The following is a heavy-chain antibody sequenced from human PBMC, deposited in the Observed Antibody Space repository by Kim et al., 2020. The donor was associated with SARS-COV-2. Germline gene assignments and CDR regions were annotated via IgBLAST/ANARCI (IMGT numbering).Heavy chain of an antibody. CDR3: AKDIGYSSSWYATENYYYYGIDV. CDR1: GFTFDDYA. D-gene: IGHD6-13*01. CDR2: ISGDGGST. Sequence: GGSLRLSCAASGFTFDDYAMHWVRQAPGKGLEWVSLISGDGGSTYYADPVKGRFTISRDNSKNSLYLQMNSLRTEDTALYYCAKDIGYSSSWYATENYYYYGIDVWGQGTTVTVSS. J-gene: IGHJ6*02. V-gene: IGHV3-43*02.